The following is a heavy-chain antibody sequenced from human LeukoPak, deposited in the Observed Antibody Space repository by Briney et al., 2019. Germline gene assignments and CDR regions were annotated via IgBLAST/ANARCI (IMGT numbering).Heavy chain of an antibody. CDR1: GGSISSYY. CDR2: IYYSGST. CDR3: ARFVVDYYYYGMDV. D-gene: IGHD3-22*01. V-gene: IGHV4-59*08. Sequence: SSETLSLTCTVSGGSISSYYWSWIRQPPGEGLEGIGYIYYSGSTNYNPSLKSRVTISVDTSKNQFSLKLSSVTAADTAVYYCARFVVDYYYYGMDVWGQGTTVTVSS. J-gene: IGHJ6*02.